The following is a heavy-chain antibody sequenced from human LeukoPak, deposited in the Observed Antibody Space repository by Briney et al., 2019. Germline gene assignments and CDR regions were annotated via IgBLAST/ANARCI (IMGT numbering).Heavy chain of an antibody. J-gene: IGHJ3*02. D-gene: IGHD1-26*01. Sequence: GRSLKLSFAASGFPFYNYAMHWVRPAPGKGLEWVSGISWNSGSIGYADSVKGRFTISRDNAKNSLYLQMNSLRAEDTALYYCAKDRDLSWSSVGATDHDAFDIWGQGTLVTVSS. CDR1: GFPFYNYA. CDR2: ISWNSGSI. V-gene: IGHV3-9*01. CDR3: AKDRDLSWSSVGATDHDAFDI.